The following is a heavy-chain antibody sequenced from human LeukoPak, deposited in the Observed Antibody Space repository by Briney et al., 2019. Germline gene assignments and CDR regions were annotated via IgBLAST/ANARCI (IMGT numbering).Heavy chain of an antibody. D-gene: IGHD3-10*01. CDR3: ATGIEKLLWFGELLYLDY. CDR2: INPNSGGT. J-gene: IGHJ4*02. V-gene: IGHV1-2*02. CDR1: GYTFTGYY. Sequence: ASVKVSCKASGYTFTGYYMHWVRQAPGQGLEWMGWINPNSGGTNYAQKFQGRVTMTRDTSISTAYMELSRLRSDDTAVYYCATGIEKLLWFGELLYLDYWGQGTLVTVSS.